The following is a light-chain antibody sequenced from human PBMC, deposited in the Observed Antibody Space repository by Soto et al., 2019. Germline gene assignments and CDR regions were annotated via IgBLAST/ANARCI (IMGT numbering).Light chain of an antibody. Sequence: DIQMTQSPSSLSASVGDRVTITCQASQDISNYLNWYQQKPGKAPKLLIYDASNLETGVPSRFSASGSGTDFTLTISSLQAEDVAVYYCQQYSISPPMYTFGQGTKVDIK. J-gene: IGKJ2*01. CDR3: QQYSISPPMYT. V-gene: IGKV1-33*01. CDR1: QDISNY. CDR2: DAS.